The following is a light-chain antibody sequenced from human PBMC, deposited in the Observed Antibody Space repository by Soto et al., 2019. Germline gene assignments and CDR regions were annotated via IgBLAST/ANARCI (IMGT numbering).Light chain of an antibody. Sequence: QSVLTQPPSVSGAPGQRVTISCTGGWSNIGAGYEVHWYQHLPGTAPKLLIYGVTNRPSGVPDRFSGSRSGTSASLAITGLQAEDEADYFCSSFTTTAILVVFGGRTKLTVL. V-gene: IGLV1-40*01. CDR1: WSNIGAGYE. J-gene: IGLJ2*01. CDR3: SSFTTTAILVV. CDR2: GVT.